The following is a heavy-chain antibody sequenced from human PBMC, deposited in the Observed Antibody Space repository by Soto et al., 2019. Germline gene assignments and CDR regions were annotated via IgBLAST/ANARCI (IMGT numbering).Heavy chain of an antibody. CDR1: GDSVSSNSAA. V-gene: IGHV6-1*01. CDR2: TYYRSKWFN. J-gene: IGHJ4*02. CDR3: ARALDYYDSSGYYNYFDY. Sequence: SQTLSLTCAISGDSVSSNSAAWNWIRQSPSRGLEWLGRTYYRSKWFNNYALSVKSRITINPDTSKNQFSLKLSSVTAADTAVYYCARALDYYDSSGYYNYFDYWGQGTLVTVSS. D-gene: IGHD3-22*01.